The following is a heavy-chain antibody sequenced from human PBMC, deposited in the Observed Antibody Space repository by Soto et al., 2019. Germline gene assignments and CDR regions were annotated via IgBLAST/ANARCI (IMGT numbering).Heavy chain of an antibody. J-gene: IGHJ5*02. CDR2: IYYSGST. Sequence: SETLSLTCTVSGGSISSYYWSWIRQPPGKGLEWIGYIYYSGSTNYNPSLKSRVTISVDTSKNQFSLKLSSVTAADTAVYYCARLGAPNWFDPWGQGTLVTVSS. V-gene: IGHV4-59*01. CDR1: GGSISSYY. CDR3: ARLGAPNWFDP. D-gene: IGHD1-26*01.